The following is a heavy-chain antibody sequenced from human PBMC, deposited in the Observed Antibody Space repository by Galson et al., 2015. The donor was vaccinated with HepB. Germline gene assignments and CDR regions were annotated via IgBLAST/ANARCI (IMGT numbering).Heavy chain of an antibody. CDR3: GTTFSRTARENWFDP. CDR1: GFSLSTSGVG. Sequence: PALVKPTQTLTLTCTFSGFSLSTSGVGVGWTRQPPGKALEWLALIYWDDDKRYSPSLKSRLTITKDTSKNQVVLTMTNMDPVDTATYYCGTTFSRTARENWFDPWGQGTLVTVSS. J-gene: IGHJ5*02. V-gene: IGHV2-5*02. CDR2: IYWDDDK. D-gene: IGHD2/OR15-2a*01.